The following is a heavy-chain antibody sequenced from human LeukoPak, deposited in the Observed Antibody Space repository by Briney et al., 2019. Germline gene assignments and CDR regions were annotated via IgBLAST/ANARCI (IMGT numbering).Heavy chain of an antibody. J-gene: IGHJ4*02. CDR3: ARAASYAFYNY. CDR1: GGSISSGDYY. V-gene: IGHV4-30-4*01. D-gene: IGHD5-24*01. Sequence: SQTLSLTFTVSGGSISSGDYYWSWIRQPPGKGLEWIGYIYYSGSTYYNPSLKSRVTISVDTSKNQFSLKLSSVTAADTAVYYCARAASYAFYNYWGQGTLVTVSS. CDR2: IYYSGST.